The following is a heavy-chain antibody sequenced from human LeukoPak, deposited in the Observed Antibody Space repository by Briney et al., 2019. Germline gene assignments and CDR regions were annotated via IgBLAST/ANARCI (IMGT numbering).Heavy chain of an antibody. D-gene: IGHD1-1*01. V-gene: IGHV4-61*01. Sequence: PSETLSLTCTVSGGSVSSGSYYWSWIRQPPGKGLEWIGYIYYSGSTNHNPSLKSRVTISVDTSKNQFSLKLSSVTAADTAVYYCARNEGSPRYFDYWGQGTLVTVSS. CDR2: IYYSGST. CDR3: ARNEGSPRYFDY. CDR1: GGSVSSGSYY. J-gene: IGHJ4*02.